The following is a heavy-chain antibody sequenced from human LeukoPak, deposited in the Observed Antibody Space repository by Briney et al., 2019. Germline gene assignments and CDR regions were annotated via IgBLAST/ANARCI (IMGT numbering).Heavy chain of an antibody. J-gene: IGHJ4*02. Sequence: PGGSLRLSCTASGFTFSTYWINWVRQSPGKGLVWVALINGDGSATTHADSVKGRFTISRDNAKNTAYLQMNSLRAEDTAVYYCAKDSSIVEPSYFDYWGQGTLVTVSS. CDR2: INGDGSAT. V-gene: IGHV3-74*03. D-gene: IGHD1-26*01. CDR3: AKDSSIVEPSYFDY. CDR1: GFTFSTYW.